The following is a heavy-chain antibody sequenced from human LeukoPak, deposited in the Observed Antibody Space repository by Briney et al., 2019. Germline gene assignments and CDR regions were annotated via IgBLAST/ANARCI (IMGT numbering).Heavy chain of an antibody. CDR2: ISGSDGST. V-gene: IGHV3-23*01. CDR3: AKSPPRYCSGGSCYSG. J-gene: IGHJ4*02. CDR1: GFTFSGYA. D-gene: IGHD2-15*01. Sequence: GGSLRLSCAASGFTFSGYAMSWVRQAPGRGLDWVSGISGSDGSTYYADSVKGRFTISRDNSKNTLYLQMNSLRAEDTAVYYCAKSPPRYCSGGSCYSGWGQGTLVTVSS.